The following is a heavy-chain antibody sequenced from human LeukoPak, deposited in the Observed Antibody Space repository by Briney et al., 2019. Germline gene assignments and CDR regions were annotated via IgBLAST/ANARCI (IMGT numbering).Heavy chain of an antibody. Sequence: GGSLRLSCAASGFTVSSNYMSWVRQAPGKGLEWVSVIYSGGSTYYADSVKGRFTISRDNSKNTLYLQMNSLRAEDTAVYYCAAQSQQVLLWFGPFDIWGQGTMVTVSS. CDR2: IYSGGST. D-gene: IGHD3-10*01. CDR3: AAQSQQVLLWFGPFDI. CDR1: GFTVSSNY. V-gene: IGHV3-66*01. J-gene: IGHJ3*02.